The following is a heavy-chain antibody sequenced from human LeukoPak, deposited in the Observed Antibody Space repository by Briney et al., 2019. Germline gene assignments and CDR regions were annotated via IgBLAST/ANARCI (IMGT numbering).Heavy chain of an antibody. D-gene: IGHD6-19*01. CDR2: INWNGGST. J-gene: IGHJ4*02. CDR3: ARIPAGIAVAATDY. Sequence: PGGSLRLSCAASGFTLDDYGMSWVRQAPGKGLEWVSGINWNGGSTGYADSVKGRFTISSDNAKNSLYLQMNSLRAEDTALYYCARIPAGIAVAATDYWGQGTLVTVSS. V-gene: IGHV3-20*04. CDR1: GFTLDDYG.